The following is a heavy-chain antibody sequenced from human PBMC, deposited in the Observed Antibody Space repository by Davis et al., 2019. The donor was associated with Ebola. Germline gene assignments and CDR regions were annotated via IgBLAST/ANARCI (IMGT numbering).Heavy chain of an antibody. CDR1: GFTFSSYG. J-gene: IGHJ5*02. V-gene: IGHV3-30*18. Sequence: GGSLRLSCAASGFTFSSYGMHWVRQAPGKGLEWVAVISYDGSNKYYADSVKGRFTISRDNSKNTLYLQMNSLRAEDTAVYYCAKDGWFDPWGQGTLVTVSS. CDR3: AKDGWFDP. CDR2: ISYDGSNK.